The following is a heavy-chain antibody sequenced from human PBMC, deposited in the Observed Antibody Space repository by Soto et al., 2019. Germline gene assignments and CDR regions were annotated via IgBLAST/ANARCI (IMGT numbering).Heavy chain of an antibody. Sequence: PGGSLRLSCAASGITFSNYWMHWVRQAPGKGLVWVSGINNDGSDTRYADSVKGRFTVSRDNAKNTVFLQMSSPRADDTGVYYCARDFKDLDYWGQGTLVTVSS. CDR3: ARDFKDLDY. CDR2: INNDGSDT. J-gene: IGHJ4*02. CDR1: GITFSNYW. V-gene: IGHV3-74*01.